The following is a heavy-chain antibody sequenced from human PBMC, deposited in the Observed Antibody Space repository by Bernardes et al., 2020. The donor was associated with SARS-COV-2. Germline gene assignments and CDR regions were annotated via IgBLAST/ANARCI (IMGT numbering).Heavy chain of an antibody. J-gene: IGHJ4*02. CDR3: AGGDYPQGGDY. D-gene: IGHD4-17*01. CDR1: GFSVRTKY. Sequence: GGSLRLSFAVSGFSVRTKYMTWVRQAPGKGLGWVSIIYFGGSRYHADSVKGRFTISRDNSKNSLFLQMNSLRADDTAVYYCAGGDYPQGGDYWGQGTLVTVAS. CDR2: IYFGGSR. V-gene: IGHV3-53*01.